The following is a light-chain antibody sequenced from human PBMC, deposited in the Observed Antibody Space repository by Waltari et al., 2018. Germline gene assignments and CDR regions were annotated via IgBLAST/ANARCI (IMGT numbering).Light chain of an antibody. J-gene: IGKJ4*01. CDR3: QQRSSWPLT. CDR1: QSVRNY. V-gene: IGKV3-11*01. CDR2: DTS. Sequence: EIVLIQSPATLALSPGERATLSCRASQSVRNYLAWFQQKPGQVPRLLIYDTSNRDTGVPARFSGSGSGTDFTLTISSLESEDFAVYYCQQRSSWPLTFGGGTKVQIK.